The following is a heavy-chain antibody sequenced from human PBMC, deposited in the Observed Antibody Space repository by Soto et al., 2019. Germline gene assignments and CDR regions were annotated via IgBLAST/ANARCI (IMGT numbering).Heavy chain of an antibody. CDR1: GFTLSSYG. CDR2: TSYDGSNK. CDR3: AKEGGAVAGKFDY. D-gene: IGHD6-19*01. Sequence: PGGSLRLSCAASGFTLSSYGMHWVRQAPGKGLEWVAVTSYDGSNKYYADSVKGRFTISRDNSKNTLYLQMNSLRAEDTAVYYCAKEGGAVAGKFDYWGQGTLVTVSS. V-gene: IGHV3-30*18. J-gene: IGHJ4*02.